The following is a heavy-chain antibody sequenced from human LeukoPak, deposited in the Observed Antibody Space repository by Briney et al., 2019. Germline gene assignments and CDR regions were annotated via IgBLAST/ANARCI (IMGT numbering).Heavy chain of an antibody. D-gene: IGHD5-18*01. Sequence: PGGSLRLSCAASGFMFSNYDMHWVRQAPGKGLEYVSHISTNGGSTYYAISVKGRFTISRDNSKNTLYLRMGSLRAEDMAVYYCARGRGYIYGYDYWGQGTLVTVSS. CDR2: ISTNGGST. CDR1: GFMFSNYD. V-gene: IGHV3-64*01. J-gene: IGHJ4*02. CDR3: ARGRGYIYGYDY.